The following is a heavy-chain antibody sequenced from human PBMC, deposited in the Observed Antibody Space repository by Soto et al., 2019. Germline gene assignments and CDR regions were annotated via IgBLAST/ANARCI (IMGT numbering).Heavy chain of an antibody. CDR2: ISSMGDKS. J-gene: IGHJ4*01. V-gene: IGHV3-23*01. D-gene: IGHD3-3*01. CDR1: GFTFSSYA. CDR3: AKVPTIFGVVTTYFDY. Sequence: GGSLRLSCAASGFTFSSYAMSWVRQAPGKGLEWVSAISSMGDKSYFADSVRGRFTISRDNSKNTVYLQMNNLRVDDTAIYYCAKVPTIFGVVTTYFDYWGQGTLVTVSS.